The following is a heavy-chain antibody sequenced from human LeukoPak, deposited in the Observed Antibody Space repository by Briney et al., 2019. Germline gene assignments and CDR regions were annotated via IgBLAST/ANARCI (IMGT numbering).Heavy chain of an antibody. CDR2: FRYSGNS. CDR3: AKAGWRGGGTFNEFDP. D-gene: IGHD3-16*01. Sequence: SETLSLTCSLSGGSISVGDYYWSWIRQAPGRALEWIGFFRYSGNSYYNPSLKSRVTISVDASKNQFALKLGSVTAADTAVYFCAKAGWRGGGTFNEFDPWGQGILVTVSS. J-gene: IGHJ5*02. CDR1: GGSISVGDYY. V-gene: IGHV4-30-4*01.